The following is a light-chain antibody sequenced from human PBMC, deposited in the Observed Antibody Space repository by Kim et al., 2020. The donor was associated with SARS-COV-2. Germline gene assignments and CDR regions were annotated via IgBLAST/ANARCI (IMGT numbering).Light chain of an antibody. CDR3: QQYVTSPGYT. CDR2: GAS. V-gene: IGKV3-20*01. Sequence: EIVLTQSPGTLSLSPGERATLSCRASQSVSSSYLAWYQQKPGQAPRLLIYGASNRATGIPDRFSGSGSGTDFTLTISRLEPEDFAVYYCQQYVTSPGYTFGQWTKLEI. J-gene: IGKJ2*01. CDR1: QSVSSSY.